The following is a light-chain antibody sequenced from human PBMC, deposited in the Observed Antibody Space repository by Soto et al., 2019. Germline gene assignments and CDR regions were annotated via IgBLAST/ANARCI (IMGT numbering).Light chain of an antibody. J-gene: IGKJ4*01. CDR2: AAS. CDR3: QQSYALSPLT. Sequence: DIQMTQSPSSLSASVGDRVIITCRTSQSISNYLNWYQHKPGKDPKVLISAASNLQSGVPSRFSGSGSGTVFTITISSLQPEDFATYFCQQSYALSPLTFGGGTKVEIK. CDR1: QSISNY. V-gene: IGKV1-39*01.